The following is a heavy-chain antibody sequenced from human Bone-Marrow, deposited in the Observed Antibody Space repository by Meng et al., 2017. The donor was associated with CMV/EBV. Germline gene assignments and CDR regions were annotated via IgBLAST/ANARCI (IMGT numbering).Heavy chain of an antibody. CDR1: GGSISSSNW. CDR3: ARDRKGARNWFDP. CDR2: IYHSGST. D-gene: IGHD5-12*01. Sequence: VSGGSISSSNWWSWVRQPPGKGLEWIGEIYHSGSTNYNPSLKSRVTISVDKSKNQFSLKLSSVTAADTAVYYCARDRKGARNWFDPWGQGTLVTVSS. V-gene: IGHV4-4*02. J-gene: IGHJ5*02.